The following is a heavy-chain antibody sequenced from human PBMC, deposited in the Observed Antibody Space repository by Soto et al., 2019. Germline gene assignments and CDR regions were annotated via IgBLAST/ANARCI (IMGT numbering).Heavy chain of an antibody. CDR3: TTENTGTRPTVALDF. CDR2: ISTFNGNT. J-gene: IGHJ4*02. V-gene: IGHV1-18*04. D-gene: IGHD6-19*01. CDR1: GYTFINYG. Sequence: QVQLVQSGGEVKKPGASVKVSCKTSGYTFINYGITWVRQAPGQGLEWMGWISTFNGNTNNAQKFQGRVTMTRDTATTTAYMELRTLRSDDTAMYYCTTENTGTRPTVALDFWGQGTLVTVSS.